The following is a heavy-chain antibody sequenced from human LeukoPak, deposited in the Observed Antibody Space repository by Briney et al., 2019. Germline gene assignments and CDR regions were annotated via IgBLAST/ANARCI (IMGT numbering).Heavy chain of an antibody. V-gene: IGHV3-23*01. CDR1: GFTFSSYV. J-gene: IGHJ4*02. D-gene: IGHD6-6*01. CDR3: AKGSSSSRPYYFDS. CDR2: ISNSSAGT. Sequence: GGSLRLSCAASGFTFSSYVMSWVRQAPGKRLEWVPAISNSSAGTYYADSVKGRFTVSRDNAINTLYLQMNSLRVEDTAVYYCAKGSSSSRPYYFDSWGQGTLVTVSS.